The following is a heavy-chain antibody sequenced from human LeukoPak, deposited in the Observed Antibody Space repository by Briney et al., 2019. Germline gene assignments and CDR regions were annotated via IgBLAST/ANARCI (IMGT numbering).Heavy chain of an antibody. J-gene: IGHJ4*02. V-gene: IGHV3-30-3*01. CDR2: ISYDGSNK. Sequence: GGSLRLSCAASGFTFSSYAMHLVRQAPGKRLEWVAVISYDGSNKYYADSVKGRFTISRDNSKNTLYLQMNSLRAEDTAVYYCAGAEIRNFDYWGQGTLVTVSS. D-gene: IGHD4-17*01. CDR1: GFTFSSYA. CDR3: AGAEIRNFDY.